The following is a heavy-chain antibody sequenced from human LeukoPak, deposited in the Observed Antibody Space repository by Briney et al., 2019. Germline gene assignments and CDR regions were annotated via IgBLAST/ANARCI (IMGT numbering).Heavy chain of an antibody. Sequence: SETLSLTCAVYGGSFSGYYWSWIRQPPGKGLEWIGEINHSGSTNYNPSLKSRVTISVDTSKNQFSLKLSSVTAVDTAVYYCARGSTLHQSGYSYGFWGQGTLVTVSS. CDR2: INHSGST. V-gene: IGHV4-34*01. J-gene: IGHJ4*02. CDR1: GGSFSGYY. CDR3: ARGSTLHQSGYSYGF. D-gene: IGHD5-18*01.